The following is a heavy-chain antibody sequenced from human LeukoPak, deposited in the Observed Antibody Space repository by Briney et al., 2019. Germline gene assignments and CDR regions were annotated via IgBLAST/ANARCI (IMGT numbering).Heavy chain of an antibody. J-gene: IGHJ5*02. CDR1: GASISSGGFY. Sequence: SQTLSLTCTVSGASISSGGFYWRWIRQHPGKGLEWVGYIHYSGISYSNPSLRSRITLSVDTSKNQFSLKLTSVTAADTAVYYCTRDALDTTVRGTIPAGFDPWGQGTLVTVSS. V-gene: IGHV4-31*03. CDR2: IHYSGIS. D-gene: IGHD3-10*01. CDR3: TRDALDTTVRGTIPAGFDP.